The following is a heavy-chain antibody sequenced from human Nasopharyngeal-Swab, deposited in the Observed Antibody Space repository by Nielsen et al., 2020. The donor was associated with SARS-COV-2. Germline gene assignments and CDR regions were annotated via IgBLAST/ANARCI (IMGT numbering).Heavy chain of an antibody. V-gene: IGHV3-15*01. CDR1: GFTFSNAW. CDR3: TTDGPQVPYWGGLSFDY. J-gene: IGHJ4*02. CDR2: IKSKTDGGTT. Sequence: GESLKISCAASGFTFSNAWMSWVRQAPGKGLEWVGRIKSKTDGGTTDYAAPVKGRFTISRDDSKNTLYLQMNSLKTEDTAVYYCTTDGPQVPYWGGLSFDYWGQGTLVTVSS. D-gene: IGHD7-27*01.